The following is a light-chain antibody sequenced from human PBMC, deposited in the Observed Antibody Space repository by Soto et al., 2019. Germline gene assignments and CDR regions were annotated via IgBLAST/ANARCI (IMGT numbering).Light chain of an antibody. CDR3: QQYNSYWT. CDR1: QSISSW. V-gene: IGKV1-5*01. J-gene: IGKJ1*01. Sequence: DIQMTQSPSTLSASVGDRVTITCRASQSISSWLAWYQQIPGKAPKLLIYDASSLESGVPSRFSGSGSGTEFTLTIDSLQPDDFATYYCQQYNSYWTFGQGTKVDIK. CDR2: DAS.